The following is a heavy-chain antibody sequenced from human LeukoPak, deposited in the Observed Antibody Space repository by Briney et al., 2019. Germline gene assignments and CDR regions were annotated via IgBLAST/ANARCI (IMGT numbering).Heavy chain of an antibody. CDR1: GFTFGDYS. J-gene: IGHJ6*02. CDR2: ISSSSRTI. Sequence: GGSLRLSCAASGFTFGDYSMNWVRQAPGKGLEWLSYISSSSRTIYYADSVRGRFTVSRDNAKDSLYLQLNNLRAEDTAVYYCARGNYYGMDVWGQGTTVIVSS. V-gene: IGHV3-48*01. CDR3: ARGNYYGMDV.